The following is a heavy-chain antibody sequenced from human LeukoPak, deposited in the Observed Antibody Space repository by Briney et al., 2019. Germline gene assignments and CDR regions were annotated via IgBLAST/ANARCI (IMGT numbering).Heavy chain of an antibody. CDR1: GYTFTGYY. J-gene: IGHJ4*02. Sequence: ASVKVSCKASGYTFTGYYMHWVRQAPGQGLEWMGWINPNSGGTNYAQKFQGRVTMTRDTSISTAYMELSRLRSDDTAVYYCARAPQQLVYVLFDYWGQGTLVTVSS. V-gene: IGHV1-2*02. CDR3: ARAPQQLVYVLFDY. CDR2: INPNSGGT. D-gene: IGHD6-13*01.